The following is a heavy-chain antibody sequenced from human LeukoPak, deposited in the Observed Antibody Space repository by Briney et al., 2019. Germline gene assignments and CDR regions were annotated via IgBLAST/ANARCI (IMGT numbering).Heavy chain of an antibody. CDR1: GGSFSGYY. CDR2: INHSGST. V-gene: IGHV4-34*01. CDR3: AREALIEGFYYFMDV. Sequence: SETLSLTCAVYGGSFSGYYWSWIRQPPGKGLEWIGEINHSGSTNYNPSLKSRVTISVDTSQNQFSLKLSSVTAADTAVYYCAREALIEGFYYFMDVWGKGTTVTVSS. J-gene: IGHJ6*04.